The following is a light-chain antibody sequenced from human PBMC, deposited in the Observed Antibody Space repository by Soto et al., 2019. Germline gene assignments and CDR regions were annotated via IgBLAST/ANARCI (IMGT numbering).Light chain of an antibody. Sequence: QSALAQPASVSGSPGQSITISCTGTSSDGGGYNYVSWYQQHPGKAPKLMTYEVNNRPSGVSNRFSGSKSGNTASLTISGLQAGDEADYYCSSYRNSSTVDVVFGGGTKVTVL. CDR2: EVN. V-gene: IGLV2-14*01. CDR3: SSYRNSSTVDVV. J-gene: IGLJ2*01. CDR1: SSDGGGYNY.